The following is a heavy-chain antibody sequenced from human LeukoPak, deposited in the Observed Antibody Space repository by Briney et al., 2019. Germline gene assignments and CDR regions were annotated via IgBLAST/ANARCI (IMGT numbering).Heavy chain of an antibody. CDR3: ARDPRGEYCTNGVCSKTTPQICQH. V-gene: IGHV3-48*01. J-gene: IGHJ1*01. Sequence: GGSLRLSCAASGFTFSSYSMNWVRQAPGKGLEWVSYISSSSSTIYYADSVKGRFTISRDNAKNSLYLKMNSLRAEDTAVYYCARDPRGEYCTNGVCSKTTPQICQHWGQGTLVTVSS. CDR2: ISSSSSTI. CDR1: GFTFSSYS. D-gene: IGHD2-8*01.